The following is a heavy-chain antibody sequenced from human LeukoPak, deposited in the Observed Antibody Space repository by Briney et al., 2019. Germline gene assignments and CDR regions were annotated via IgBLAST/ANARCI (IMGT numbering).Heavy chain of an antibody. Sequence: GGSLRLSCAASGFTFSSYAMSWVRQAPGKGLEWVAVISYDGSNKYYADSVKGRFTISRDNSKNTLYLQMNSLRAEDTAVYYCARGVVVVAATKYFDYWGQGTLVTVSS. CDR3: ARGVVVVAATKYFDY. D-gene: IGHD2-15*01. CDR1: GFTFSSYA. CDR2: ISYDGSNK. J-gene: IGHJ4*02. V-gene: IGHV3-30*03.